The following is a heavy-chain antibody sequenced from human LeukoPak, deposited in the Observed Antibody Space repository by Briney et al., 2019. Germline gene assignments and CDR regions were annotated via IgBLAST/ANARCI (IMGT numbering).Heavy chain of an antibody. CDR3: VRDGRFEYSHFYYFDY. CDR1: GYTFYIYG. V-gene: IGHV1-18*01. Sequence: ASVKVSCKASGYTFYIYGISWVRQAPGQGLEWMAWISVYNDNRRYAQNFQGRVTLTTDKSTSTAYMELRSLKSDDTATYYCVRDGRFEYSHFYYFDYWGQGTQVTVSS. D-gene: IGHD5-12*01. J-gene: IGHJ4*02. CDR2: ISVYNDNR.